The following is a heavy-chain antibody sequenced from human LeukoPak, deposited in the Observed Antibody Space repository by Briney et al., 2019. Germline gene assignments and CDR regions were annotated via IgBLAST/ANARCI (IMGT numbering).Heavy chain of an antibody. D-gene: IGHD5-24*01. V-gene: IGHV3-7*04. Sequence: GGSLRLSCATSGFTFSNAWMTWVRQAPGKGLEWVANIKQDGSKKSYVDSVKGRFTISRDNAKNSLYLQMNSLSAEDTAIYYCTRVGYIDEGIDYWGQGTLVTVSS. CDR2: IKQDGSKK. CDR3: TRVGYIDEGIDY. CDR1: GFTFSNAW. J-gene: IGHJ4*02.